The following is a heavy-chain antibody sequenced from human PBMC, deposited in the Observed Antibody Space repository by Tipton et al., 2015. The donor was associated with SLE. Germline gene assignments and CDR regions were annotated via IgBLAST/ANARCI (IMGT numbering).Heavy chain of an antibody. V-gene: IGHV4-4*07. CDR1: GGSISSYY. CDR2: IYTSGST. J-gene: IGHJ3*02. D-gene: IGHD6-13*01. CDR3: AREEQQFDAFDI. Sequence: TLSLTCTVSGGSISSYYWSWIRQPAGRGLEWIGRIYTSGSTNYNPSLKSRVTISVDTSKNQFSLKLSSVTAADTAVYYCAREEQQFDAFDIWGQGTMVTVSS.